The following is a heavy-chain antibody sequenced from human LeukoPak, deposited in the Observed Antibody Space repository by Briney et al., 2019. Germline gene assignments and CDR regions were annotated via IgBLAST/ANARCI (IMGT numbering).Heavy chain of an antibody. V-gene: IGHV3-53*01. CDR3: ARLRPAAGTSGWFDP. CDR2: IYSGGST. J-gene: IGHJ5*02. D-gene: IGHD6-13*01. Sequence: PGGSLRLSCAASGFTVSSNYMSWVRQAPGKGLEWVSVIYSGGSTYYADSVKGRFTISRDNSKNTLYLQMNSLRAEDTAVYYCARLRPAAGTSGWFDPWGQGTLVTVSS. CDR1: GFTVSSNY.